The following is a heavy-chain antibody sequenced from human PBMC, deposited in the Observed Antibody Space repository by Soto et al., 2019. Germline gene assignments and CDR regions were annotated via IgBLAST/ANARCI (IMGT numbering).Heavy chain of an antibody. J-gene: IGHJ5*02. D-gene: IGHD3-16*01. CDR3: ARLPFPWGWFDP. CDR1: GIVFSDY. Sequence: QVQLVESGGGLVKPGGSLRLSCAASGIVFSDYMSWVRQAPGKGLEWLSYISGSGRTIYSADSVKGRFSISSDNATKSLYLQMNNVRLEDTAVYYRARLPFPWGWFDPWGQGTLVTVSS. CDR2: ISGSGRTI. V-gene: IGHV3-11*01.